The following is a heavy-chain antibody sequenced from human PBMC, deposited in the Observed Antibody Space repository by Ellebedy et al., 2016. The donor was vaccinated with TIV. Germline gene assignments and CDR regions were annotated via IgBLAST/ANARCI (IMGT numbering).Heavy chain of an antibody. CDR1: GFNVSSNY. V-gene: IGHV3-53*01. CDR2: IYSGGST. CDR3: ARGRGGSTRSDYFDY. J-gene: IGHJ4*02. Sequence: GESLKISCAASGFNVSSNYMTWVRQAPGKGLEWVSVIYSGGSTNYAESVKGRFTISRDNSKNTLYLQMNSLRGEDPAVYYCARGRGGSTRSDYFDYWGQGTLVTVSS. D-gene: IGHD2-2*01.